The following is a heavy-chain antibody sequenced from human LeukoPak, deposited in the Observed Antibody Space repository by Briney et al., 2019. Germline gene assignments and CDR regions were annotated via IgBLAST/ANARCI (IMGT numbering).Heavy chain of an antibody. D-gene: IGHD6-19*01. CDR2: IYGSGST. Sequence: SETLSLTCTVSGGSLSSHYWSWIRQPPGKGLEWIGYIYGSGSTHYDPSLRSRVTISEDTSKNQISLKLTSVTAADTAVYYCARNVGWYSHDSWGQGTLVTVSS. CDR3: ARNVGWYSHDS. CDR1: GGSLSSHY. V-gene: IGHV4-59*08. J-gene: IGHJ4*02.